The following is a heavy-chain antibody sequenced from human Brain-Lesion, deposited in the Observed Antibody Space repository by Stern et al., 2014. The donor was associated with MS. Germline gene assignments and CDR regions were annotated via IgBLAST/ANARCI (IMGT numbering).Heavy chain of an antibody. CDR1: GYTLSDLS. Sequence: VQLVESGAEVKKPGASVKVSCKVSGYTLSDLSMHWVRQAPSKGLEWMGGFGPEDGETFYAQTFQGRVTMTEDKSTDPAYMEMRRLRSEDTAVYYCATLSPGAGGNYYRHFDYWGQGTLVTVSS. J-gene: IGHJ4*02. D-gene: IGHD1-26*01. V-gene: IGHV1-24*01. CDR2: FGPEDGET. CDR3: ATLSPGAGGNYYRHFDY.